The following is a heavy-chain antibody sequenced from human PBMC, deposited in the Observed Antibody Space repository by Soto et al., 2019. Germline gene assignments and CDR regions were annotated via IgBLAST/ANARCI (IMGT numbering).Heavy chain of an antibody. CDR3: ARRSPLGYCSGGSCSSFYFDY. CDR2: IYYSGST. D-gene: IGHD2-15*01. J-gene: IGHJ4*02. CDR1: GGSISSYY. V-gene: IGHV4-59*08. Sequence: SETLSLTCTVSGGSISSYYWSWIRQPPGKGLEWIGYIYYSGSTNYNPSLKSRVTISVDTSKNQFSLKLSSVTAADTAVYYCARRSPLGYCSGGSCSSFYFDYWGQGTLVTVSS.